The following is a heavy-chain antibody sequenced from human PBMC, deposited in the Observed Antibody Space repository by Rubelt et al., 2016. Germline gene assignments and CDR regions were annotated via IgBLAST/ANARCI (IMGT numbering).Heavy chain of an antibody. D-gene: IGHD3-9*01. CDR1: GFTFSSYG. CDR2: IGFDGSNK. V-gene: IGHV3-33*01. CDR3: AGGYPTTGYVL. J-gene: IGHJ4*02. Sequence: QVQLVESGGGVVQPGRSLRLSCAASGFTFSSYGMHWVRQAPGKGLEWVAGIGFDGSNKSYADSLKGRFTISRHNSKNTLYLQMTSLRAEDTAVYYCAGGYPTTGYVLWGQGTLVTVSS.